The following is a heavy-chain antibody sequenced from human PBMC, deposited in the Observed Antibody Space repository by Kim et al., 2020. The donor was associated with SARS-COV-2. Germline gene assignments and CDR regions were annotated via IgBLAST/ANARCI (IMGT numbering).Heavy chain of an antibody. CDR3: AADERGYYFGPFDY. CDR2: IKDGGTT. Sequence: GGSLRLSCAASGFTFSYAWMHWVRQAPGKGLEWVGRIKDGGTTDYAAPVKGRFTISRDDSKGTLYLQMNNLKTEDTAVYFCAADERGYYFGPFDYWGLGTLVTVS. D-gene: IGHD3-10*01. V-gene: IGHV3-15*01. CDR1: GFTFSYAW. J-gene: IGHJ4*01.